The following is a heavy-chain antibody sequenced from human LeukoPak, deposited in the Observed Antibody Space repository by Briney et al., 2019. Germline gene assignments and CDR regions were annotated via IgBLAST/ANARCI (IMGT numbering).Heavy chain of an antibody. Sequence: GGSLRLSCAASGFTFSSYSMNWVRQAPGKGLEWVSSISSSSNYIYYADSVKGRFTISRDNAKNSLYLQMNSLRAEDTAVYYCASLHSSSWYEDFDYWGQGTLVTVSS. CDR3: ASLHSSSWYEDFDY. J-gene: IGHJ4*02. CDR1: GFTFSSYS. V-gene: IGHV3-21*01. CDR2: ISSSSNYI. D-gene: IGHD6-13*01.